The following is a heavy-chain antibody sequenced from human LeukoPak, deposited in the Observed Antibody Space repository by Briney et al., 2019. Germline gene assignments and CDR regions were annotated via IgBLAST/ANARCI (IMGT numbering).Heavy chain of an antibody. CDR3: ARGYSRYSGTYYDY. CDR2: SNPNSGGT. CDR1: GYTFTGHF. D-gene: IGHD5-18*01. V-gene: IGHV1-2*02. Sequence: ASVKVSCKASGYTFTGHFIHWVRQAPGQGLEWMGWSNPNSGGTNYAQKFQGRVTMTRDTSISTAYMELSRLRSDDTAVYYCARGYSRYSGTYYDYWGQGTLVTVSS. J-gene: IGHJ4*02.